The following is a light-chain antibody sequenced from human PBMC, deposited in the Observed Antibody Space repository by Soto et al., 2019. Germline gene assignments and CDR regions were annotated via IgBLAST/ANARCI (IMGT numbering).Light chain of an antibody. CDR3: QVWDGATDRPV. J-gene: IGLJ2*01. V-gene: IGLV3-21*01. Sequence: SSELTQSPSVSVAPGVTATITCGGNDIGSKSVHWYQQRPGRAPLMVISYDSARPSGIPERFSGSNSGGSATLTISGVEVGDEADYYCQVWDGATDRPVFGGGTKVTVL. CDR2: YDS. CDR1: DIGSKS.